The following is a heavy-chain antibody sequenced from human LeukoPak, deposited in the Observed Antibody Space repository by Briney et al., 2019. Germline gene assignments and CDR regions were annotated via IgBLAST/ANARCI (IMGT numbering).Heavy chain of an antibody. Sequence: GGSLRPSFAASGFTFSSYAMSWVRQAPGKGLGWVSDISGSGGSTYYADSVKGRFTISRDNSRNTVFLQMNSLRVEDTALYYCAKAAGHDNRDDSFDIWGQGTMVTVSP. V-gene: IGHV3-23*01. D-gene: IGHD3-22*01. J-gene: IGHJ3*02. CDR1: GFTFSSYA. CDR3: AKAAGHDNRDDSFDI. CDR2: ISGSGGST.